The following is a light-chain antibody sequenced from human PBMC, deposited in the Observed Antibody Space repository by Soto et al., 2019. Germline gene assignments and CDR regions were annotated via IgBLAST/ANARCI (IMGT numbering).Light chain of an antibody. CDR3: LLFGTSPPAFT. CDR2: GTS. Sequence: ERMLTQSPGPLSLSPGARATLSCRASQSVDSRFLTWYQQKPGQTPRLLIYGTSIMATGIPDRCSGSGSGTDFALIISRVEPEDYAVYDCLLFGTSPPAFTFGQGTKLEI. CDR1: QSVDSRF. J-gene: IGKJ2*01. V-gene: IGKV3-20*01.